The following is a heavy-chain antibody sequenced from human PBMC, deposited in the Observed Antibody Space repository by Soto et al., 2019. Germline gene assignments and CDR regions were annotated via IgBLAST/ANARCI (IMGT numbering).Heavy chain of an antibody. V-gene: IGHV3-48*03. CDR1: GFSFFNYE. CDR3: ARDGGGVDSFDM. CDR2: MSGSGSTI. Sequence: QPGGSLRLSCAASGFSFFNYEMHWVRQAPGKGLEWLSYMSGSGSTIFYAASLKGRFTISRDNAKSSLYLDVSSLRVEDTAIYYCARDGGGVDSFDMWGPGTMVTV. D-gene: IGHD2-21*01. J-gene: IGHJ3*02.